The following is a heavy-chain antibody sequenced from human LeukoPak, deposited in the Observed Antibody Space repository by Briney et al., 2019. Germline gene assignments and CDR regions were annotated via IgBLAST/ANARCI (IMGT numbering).Heavy chain of an antibody. CDR2: IYYSGST. D-gene: IGHD4/OR15-4a*01. J-gene: IGHJ4*02. V-gene: IGHV4-59*08. CDR3: ARRSYDAFDY. CDR1: GGSFSGYY. Sequence: SETLSLTCAVYGGSFSGYYWSWIRQPPGKGLEWIGYIYYSGSTNYNPSLKSRVTISVDTSKNQFSLKLSSVTAADTAVYYCARRSYDAFDYWGQGTLVTVSS.